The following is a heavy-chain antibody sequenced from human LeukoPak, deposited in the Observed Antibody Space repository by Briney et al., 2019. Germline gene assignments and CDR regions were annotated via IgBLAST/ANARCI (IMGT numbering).Heavy chain of an antibody. D-gene: IGHD3-16*02. Sequence: ASVKVSFKASGYTFTSYHMHWVRPAPGQGLEWMGIINPSGGSTSYAQKFQGRVTMTRDTSTSTVYMELSSLRSEDTAVYYCARADDYVWGSYRYFDYWGQGTLVTVSS. V-gene: IGHV1-46*01. CDR2: INPSGGST. J-gene: IGHJ4*02. CDR1: GYTFTSYH. CDR3: ARADDYVWGSYRYFDY.